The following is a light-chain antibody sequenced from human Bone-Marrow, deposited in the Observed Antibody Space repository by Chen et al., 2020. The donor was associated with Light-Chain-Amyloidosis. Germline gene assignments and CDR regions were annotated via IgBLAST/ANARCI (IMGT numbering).Light chain of an antibody. J-gene: IGLJ2*01. Sequence: SYELTQPPSVSVSPGQTARITCSGDDLPTKYAYWYQQKPGQAPVLVIHSDTERPSGISERFSGSRSGTPATLTISGVQAEDEADYHCQSADSSGTYEVIFGGGTKLTVL. CDR3: QSADSSGTYEVI. CDR1: DLPTKY. CDR2: SDT. V-gene: IGLV3-25*03.